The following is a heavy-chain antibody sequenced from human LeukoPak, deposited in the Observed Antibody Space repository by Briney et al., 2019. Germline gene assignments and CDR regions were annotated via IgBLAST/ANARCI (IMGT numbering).Heavy chain of an antibody. Sequence: GGSLRLSCAASGLTFSSSWMHWVRQGPGKGLEWVANIKQDGSKIYYVDSVKGRFTISRDNAKNSLYLQMNSLRAEDTAVYYCAGPKFDPWGQGTQVTVSS. J-gene: IGHJ5*02. CDR2: IKQDGSKI. V-gene: IGHV3-7*03. CDR3: AGPKFDP. CDR1: GLTFSSSW.